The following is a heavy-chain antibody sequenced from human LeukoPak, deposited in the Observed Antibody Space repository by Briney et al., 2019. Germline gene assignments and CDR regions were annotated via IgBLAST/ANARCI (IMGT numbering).Heavy chain of an antibody. CDR1: GFIFRSYP. V-gene: IGHV3-30*01. CDR2: VSYDGSGE. Sequence: GRSLRLSCAASGFIFRSYPMHWVRQAPGKGLEWVAVVSYDGSGENYADSVNGRFTISRDNSKNTLYLQMNSLRAEDTAVFYCARDGVGTAFDLWGQGTMVTVPS. J-gene: IGHJ3*01. D-gene: IGHD1-26*01. CDR3: ARDGVGTAFDL.